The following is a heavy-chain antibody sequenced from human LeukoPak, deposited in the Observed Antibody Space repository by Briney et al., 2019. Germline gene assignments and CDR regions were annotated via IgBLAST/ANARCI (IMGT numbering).Heavy chain of an antibody. CDR2: ISSSGSTI. CDR3: ARGRPWFGEFNDFDN. CDR1: GFTFSSYE. Sequence: PGGSLRLSCAASGFTFSSYEMNWVRQAPGKGLEWVSYISSSGSTIYYADSVKGRFIISRDKGKNSLSLQMNNLRAGDTAVYYCARGRPWFGEFNDFDNWGQGTLVTASS. V-gene: IGHV3-48*03. J-gene: IGHJ4*02. D-gene: IGHD3-10*01.